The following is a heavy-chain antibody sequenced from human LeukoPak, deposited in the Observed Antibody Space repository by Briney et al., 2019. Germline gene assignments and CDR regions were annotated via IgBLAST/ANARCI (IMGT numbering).Heavy chain of an antibody. V-gene: IGHV1-24*01. D-gene: IGHD2-2*02. CDR2: FDYEDCET. CDR1: GYTLTELS. Sequence: ASVKVSCKVSGYTLTELSMHWVRQAPGKGLEWMGGFDYEDCETIYAQKFQGRVTMTEDTSTDTAYMELSSLRSEDTAVYYCATDPQYCSSTSCYMRDYWGQGTLVTVSS. CDR3: ATDPQYCSSTSCYMRDY. J-gene: IGHJ4*02.